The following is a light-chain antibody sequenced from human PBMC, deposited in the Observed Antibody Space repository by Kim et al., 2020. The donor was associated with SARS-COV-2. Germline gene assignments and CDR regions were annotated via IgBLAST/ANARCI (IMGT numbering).Light chain of an antibody. Sequence: SPRQTARINCSGDALPKQYAYWYQQKPGQAPVLVIYKDSERPSGIPERFSGSSSGTTVTLTISGVQAEDEADYYCQSADSSGTYPVFGGGTQLTVL. CDR3: QSADSSGTYPV. J-gene: IGLJ2*01. V-gene: IGLV3-25*03. CDR1: ALPKQY. CDR2: KDS.